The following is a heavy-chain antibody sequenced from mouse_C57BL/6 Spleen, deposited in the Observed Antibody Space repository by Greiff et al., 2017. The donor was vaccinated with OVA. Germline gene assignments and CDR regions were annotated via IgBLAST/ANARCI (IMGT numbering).Heavy chain of an antibody. J-gene: IGHJ3*01. V-gene: IGHV1-82*01. Sequence: VKLMESGPELVKPGASVKISCKASGYAFSSSWMNWVKQRPGKGLEWIGRIYPGDGDTNYNGKFKGKATLTAEKSSSTAYMQLRSLTSEDSSVYFCASPIYYDYDGFAYWGQGTLVTVSA. CDR3: ASPIYYDYDGFAY. CDR2: IYPGDGDT. CDR1: GYAFSSSW. D-gene: IGHD2-4*01.